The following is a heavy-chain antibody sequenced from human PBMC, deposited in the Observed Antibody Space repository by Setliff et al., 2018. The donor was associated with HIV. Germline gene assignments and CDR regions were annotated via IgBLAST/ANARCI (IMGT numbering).Heavy chain of an antibody. J-gene: IGHJ6*03. CDR2: IIPIFDTA. V-gene: IGHV1-69*06. D-gene: IGHD1-26*01. Sequence: SVKVSCKASGYKFTSYYIHWVRQAPGQGLEWMGGIIPIFDTANDAQKFQGRFTMTEDTSTDTAYMELSSLRSDDTAVYYCATARRSGRYGYYYYMDVWGKGTTVTVSS. CDR1: GYKFTSYY. CDR3: ATARRSGRYGYYYYMDV.